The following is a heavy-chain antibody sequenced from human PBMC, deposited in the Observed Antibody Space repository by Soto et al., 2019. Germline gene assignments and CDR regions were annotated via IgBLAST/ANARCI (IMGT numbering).Heavy chain of an antibody. J-gene: IGHJ4*02. V-gene: IGHV1-3*01. CDR2: INAGNGNT. Sequence: ASVKVSCKAFGYTFTSYAIHWVRQAPGQRLEWMGWINAGNGNTKYSQKFQGRVTITRDTSASTAYMELTSLRSEDTAVYYCASRTSGWYFDYWGQGTLVTVSS. CDR1: GYTFTSYA. CDR3: ASRTSGWYFDY. D-gene: IGHD6-19*01.